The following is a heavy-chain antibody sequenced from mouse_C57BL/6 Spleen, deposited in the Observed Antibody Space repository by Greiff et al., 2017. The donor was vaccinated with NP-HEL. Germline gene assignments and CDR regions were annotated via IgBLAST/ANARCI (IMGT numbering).Heavy chain of an antibody. D-gene: IGHD1-1*01. CDR3: AREGITTVVERFAY. V-gene: IGHV1-59*01. CDR2: IDPSDSYT. CDR1: GYTFTSYW. J-gene: IGHJ3*01. Sequence: QVQLKQPGAELVRPGTSVKLSCKASGYTFTSYWMHWVKQRPGQGLEWIGVIDPSDSYTNYNQKFKGKATLTVDTSSSTAYMQLSSLTSEDSAVYYCAREGITTVVERFAYWGQGTLVTVSA.